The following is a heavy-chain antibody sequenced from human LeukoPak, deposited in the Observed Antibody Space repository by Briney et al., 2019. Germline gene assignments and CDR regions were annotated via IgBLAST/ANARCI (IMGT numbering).Heavy chain of an antibody. J-gene: IGHJ4*02. CDR2: IRSKAYGGTT. CDR1: GFTFGDYA. V-gene: IGHV3-49*04. CDR3: TRELDVLRYCSSTSCYTPLDY. D-gene: IGHD2-2*02. Sequence: GGSLRLSCTASGFTFGDYAMSWVRRAPGKGLEWVGFIRSKAYGGTTEYAASVKGRFTISRDDSKSIAYLQMNSLKTEDTAVYYCTRELDVLRYCSSTSCYTPLDYWGQGTLVTVSS.